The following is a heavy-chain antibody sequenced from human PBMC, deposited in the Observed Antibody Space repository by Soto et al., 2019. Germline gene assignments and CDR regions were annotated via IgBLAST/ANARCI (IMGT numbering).Heavy chain of an antibody. J-gene: IGHJ4*02. CDR2: INAGNGNT. CDR3: ARGLNGYLHYFDY. D-gene: IGHD5-18*01. Sequence: ASVKVSCKASGYTFTSYAMHWVRQAPGQRLEWMGWINAGNGNTKYSQRFQGRVTITRDTSASTAYMELSSLRSEDTAVYYCARGLNGYLHYFDYWGQGTLVTVSS. V-gene: IGHV1-3*01. CDR1: GYTFTSYA.